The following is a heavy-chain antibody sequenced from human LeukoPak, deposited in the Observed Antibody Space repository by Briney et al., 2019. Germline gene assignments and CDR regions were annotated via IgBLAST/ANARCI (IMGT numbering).Heavy chain of an antibody. CDR3: ARGGYWYYGFDY. D-gene: IGHD1-7*01. J-gene: IGHJ4*02. CDR2: IKSKTDGGTT. V-gene: IGHV3-15*01. CDR1: GFTFSNAW. Sequence: GGSLRLSCAASGFTFSNAWMSWVRQAPGRGLEWVGRIKSKTDGGTTDYAAPVKGRFTISRDDSKNTLYMQMNSLRAEDTAVFYWARGGYWYYGFDYWGQGTLVTVSS.